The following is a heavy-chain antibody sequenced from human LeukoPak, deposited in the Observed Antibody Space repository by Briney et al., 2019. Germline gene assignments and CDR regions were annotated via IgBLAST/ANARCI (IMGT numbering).Heavy chain of an antibody. Sequence: GGSLRLSCTASGFTFGDYAMNWFRQAPGKGLEWVGFIRSKTYGGTGEYAASVKGRFTISRDDSKSIAHLQMNSLKTEDTAVCYCTRSESGTYKGGFDFWGQGTLVTVSS. CDR3: TRSESGTYKGGFDF. D-gene: IGHD1-26*01. CDR1: GFTFGDYA. CDR2: IRSKTYGGTG. V-gene: IGHV3-49*03. J-gene: IGHJ4*02.